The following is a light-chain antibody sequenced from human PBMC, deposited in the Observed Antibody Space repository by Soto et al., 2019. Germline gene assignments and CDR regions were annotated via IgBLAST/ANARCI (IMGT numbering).Light chain of an antibody. J-gene: IGKJ1*01. CDR2: GAS. CDR3: QQYSRSSGT. Sequence: EIVLTQSPGTLSLSPGERATLSCRASQSVSSSNLAWYQQKPGQAPRLLIHGASSRATGIPDRLSGSGTGTDFTLTISRLEPEDFAVYYCQQYSRSSGTFGQGATVEI. V-gene: IGKV3-20*01. CDR1: QSVSSSN.